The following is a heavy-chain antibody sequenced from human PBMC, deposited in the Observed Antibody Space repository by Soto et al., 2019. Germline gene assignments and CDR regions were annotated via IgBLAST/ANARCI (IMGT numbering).Heavy chain of an antibody. J-gene: IGHJ6*02. CDR1: GGSISSDHYH. CDR2: IHYSWSV. Sequence: QVQLQESGPGLVRPSQTLSLTCTVSGGSISSDHYHWTWIRQTPGKGLEWIGYIHYSWSVYYNPSRQSRVTMSVETSKNLFSLKLSSVTAADTAVYFCVREDDGGDRDYYGLDVWGQGTTVTVSS. V-gene: IGHV4-30-4*01. D-gene: IGHD4-17*01. CDR3: VREDDGGDRDYYGLDV.